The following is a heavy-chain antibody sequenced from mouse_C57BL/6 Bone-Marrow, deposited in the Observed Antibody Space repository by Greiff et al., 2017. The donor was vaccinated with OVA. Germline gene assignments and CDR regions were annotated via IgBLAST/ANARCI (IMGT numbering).Heavy chain of an antibody. J-gene: IGHJ3*01. CDR2: WNSDNY. CDR1: FSLSTYGMGL. CDR3: WREWRLRPAY. V-gene: IGHV8-2*01. Sequence: QVTLKESGPGILQPSQTLSLACTFSGFSLSTYGMGLSWLRKPSGKAVEWLASIWNSDNYYNPSLKSRLTISKETSNYPVFLKLTSVDTADSATYYGAWREWRLRPAYWGQGTLVTVSA. D-gene: IGHD2-4*01.